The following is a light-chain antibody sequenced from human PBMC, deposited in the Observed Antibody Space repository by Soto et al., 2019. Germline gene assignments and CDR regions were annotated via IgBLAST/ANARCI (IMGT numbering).Light chain of an antibody. CDR1: QSISSW. Sequence: DIQMTQSPSTLSASVGDRVTITCRASQSISSWLAWYQQKTGKAPKLLIYKASSLESGVPSRFSGSGSGTEFTLTISSLHPDDFATYYCQQPFTFGPGTKVDIK. J-gene: IGKJ3*01. V-gene: IGKV1-5*03. CDR2: KAS. CDR3: QQPFT.